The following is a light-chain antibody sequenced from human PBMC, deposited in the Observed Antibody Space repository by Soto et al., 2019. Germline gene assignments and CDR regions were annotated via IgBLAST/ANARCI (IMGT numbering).Light chain of an antibody. V-gene: IGLV1-51*01. Sequence: QSVLTQPPSVSAAPGQKVTVSCSGSSSNIGNNHVSWYQHLPRTAPKVLIYDNNKRPSGIPDRFSGSKSATSATLDITGLQTGDEADYYCGSWDRSLRGWVFGGGTKVTVL. CDR3: GSWDRSLRGWV. J-gene: IGLJ3*02. CDR1: SSNIGNNH. CDR2: DNN.